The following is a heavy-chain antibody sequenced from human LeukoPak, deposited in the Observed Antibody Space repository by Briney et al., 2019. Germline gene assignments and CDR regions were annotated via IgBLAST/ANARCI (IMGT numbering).Heavy chain of an antibody. CDR3: VRDRGTVVTPRPWAFDI. Sequence: PSETLSLTCTVSGGSISSGGYYWSWIRQHPGKGLEWIGYIYYSGSTYYNPSLKSRVTISVDTSKNQFSLKLSSVTAADTAVYYCVRDRGTVVTPRPWAFDIWGQGTMVTVSS. CDR1: GGSISSGGYY. J-gene: IGHJ3*02. V-gene: IGHV4-31*03. D-gene: IGHD4-23*01. CDR2: IYYSGST.